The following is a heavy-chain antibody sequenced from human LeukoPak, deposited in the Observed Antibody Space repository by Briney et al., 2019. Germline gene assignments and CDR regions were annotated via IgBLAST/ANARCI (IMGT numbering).Heavy chain of an antibody. Sequence: SETLSLTCTVSGDSISSNYWTWIRQPPGKGLEWIGYIYDSGNTNLNPSLKSRVTISEDTSKNQFSLKLNFVTAADTAVYYCARRAYGGNRFFDSWGQGTLVTVSS. CDR2: IYDSGNT. CDR1: GDSISSNY. D-gene: IGHD4-23*01. V-gene: IGHV4-59*01. J-gene: IGHJ4*02. CDR3: ARRAYGGNRFFDS.